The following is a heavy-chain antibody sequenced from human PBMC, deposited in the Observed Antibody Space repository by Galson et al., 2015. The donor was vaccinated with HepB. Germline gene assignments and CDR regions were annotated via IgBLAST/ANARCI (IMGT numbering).Heavy chain of an antibody. J-gene: IGHJ5*02. V-gene: IGHV3-21*06. CDR1: GFNLGDFT. CDR2: ISSTGGYV. CDR3: ARIVRNGWFADNWFDP. Sequence: SLRLSCAASGFNLGDFTMIWVRQAPGKGLEWVSSISSTGGYVDDADSAKGRFTISRDNAKNSLVLEMNSLRPEDTAVYYCARIVRNGWFADNWFDPWGQGTLVTVSS. D-gene: IGHD6-19*01.